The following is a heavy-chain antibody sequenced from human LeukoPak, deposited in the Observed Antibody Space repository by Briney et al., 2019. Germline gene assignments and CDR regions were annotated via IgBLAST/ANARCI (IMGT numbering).Heavy chain of an antibody. V-gene: IGHV4-61*02. Sequence: SETLSLTCTVSGGSISSGSYYWSWIRQPAGKGLEWIGRIYTSGSTKYNLSLKSRVTISVDTSKNQFSLKLSSVTAADTAVYYCARDEKMTEAFDIWGQGTMVTVSS. CDR1: GGSISSGSYY. CDR3: ARDEKMTEAFDI. J-gene: IGHJ3*02. CDR2: IYTSGST.